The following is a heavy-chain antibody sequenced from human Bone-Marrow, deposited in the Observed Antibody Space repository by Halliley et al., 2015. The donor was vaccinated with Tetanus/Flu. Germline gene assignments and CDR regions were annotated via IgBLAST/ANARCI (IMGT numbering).Heavy chain of an antibody. CDR2: LNGGGTTT. Sequence: CAASGFTFSDYAMSWVRQAPGKGLEWVSTLNGGGTTTYYADSVKGRFTISRDNSKMTLYLQVNSLRAEDTAVYYCAKALVGHHFDIPFQNWGQGTRLIVS. J-gene: IGHJ1*01. V-gene: IGHV3-23*01. CDR3: AKALVGHHFDIPFQN. CDR1: GFTFSDYA. D-gene: IGHD2-21*01.